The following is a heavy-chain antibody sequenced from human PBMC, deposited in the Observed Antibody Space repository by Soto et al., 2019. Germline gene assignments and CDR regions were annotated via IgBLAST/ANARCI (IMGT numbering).Heavy chain of an antibody. CDR2: ISYDGSNK. J-gene: IGHJ6*04. CDR1: GFTFGSYG. CDR3: AEDMGELREVGLDG. V-gene: IGHV3-30*18. Sequence: PGGSLRLSCAASGFTFGSYGMHWVRQAPGKGLEWVAVISYDGSNKYYADSVKGRFTISRDNSKNTLYLQMNSLRAEDTAVYYWAEDMGELREVGLDGWGKGNKVTVAS. D-gene: IGHD1-26*01.